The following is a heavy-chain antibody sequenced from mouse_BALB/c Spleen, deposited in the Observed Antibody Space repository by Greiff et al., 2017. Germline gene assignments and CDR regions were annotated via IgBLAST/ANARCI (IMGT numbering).Heavy chain of an antibody. CDR1: GYSITSGYY. CDR2: ISYDGSN. Sequence: DVQLQESGPGLVKPSQSLSLTCSVTGYSITSGYYWNWIRQFPGNKLEWMGYISYDGSNNYNPSLKNRISITRDTSKNQFFLKLNSVTTEDTATYYCARDLFLGSSYFDYWGQGTTLTVSS. CDR3: ARDLFLGSSYFDY. D-gene: IGHD1-1*01. J-gene: IGHJ2*01. V-gene: IGHV3-6*02.